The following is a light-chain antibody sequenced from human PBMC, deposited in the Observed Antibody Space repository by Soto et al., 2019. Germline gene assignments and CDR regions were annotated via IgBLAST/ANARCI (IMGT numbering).Light chain of an antibody. CDR1: TSDGGVYKY. CDR3: GSDAGSNTFV. V-gene: IGLV2-8*01. Sequence: SALTQPPSTSGTPGQSVTISRTGTTSDGGVYKYVSSHQQHPGKGPKLISNEVNKRPSGVSDRFSCYKSRTTASLTVSGLQAEDEADYYCGSDAGSNTFVFGTGTKVTVL. J-gene: IGLJ1*01. CDR2: EVN.